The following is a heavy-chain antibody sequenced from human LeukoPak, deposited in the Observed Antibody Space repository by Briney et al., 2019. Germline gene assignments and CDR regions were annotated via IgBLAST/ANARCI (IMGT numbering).Heavy chain of an antibody. Sequence: SETLSLTCTVSGGSISSYYWSWIRQPPGKGLEWIGYIYYSGSTNYNPSLKSRVTISVDTSKNQFSLKLSSVTAADTAVYYCARDRAAAGRGVDYWGQGTLVTVSS. CDR1: GGSISSYY. D-gene: IGHD6-13*01. V-gene: IGHV4-59*01. CDR2: IYYSGST. CDR3: ARDRAAAGRGVDY. J-gene: IGHJ4*02.